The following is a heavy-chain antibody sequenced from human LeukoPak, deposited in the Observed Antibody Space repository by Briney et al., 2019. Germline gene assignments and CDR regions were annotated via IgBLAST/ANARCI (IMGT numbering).Heavy chain of an antibody. V-gene: IGHV3-30*04. CDR3: ARDEAGDFDY. D-gene: IGHD6-13*01. Sequence: GRSLRLSCAASGFTFDDYAMHWVRQAPGKGLEWVAVISYDGSNKYYADSVKGRFTISRDNSKNTLYLQMNSLRAEDTAVYYCARDEAGDFDYWGQGTLVTVSS. CDR2: ISYDGSNK. J-gene: IGHJ4*02. CDR1: GFTFDDYA.